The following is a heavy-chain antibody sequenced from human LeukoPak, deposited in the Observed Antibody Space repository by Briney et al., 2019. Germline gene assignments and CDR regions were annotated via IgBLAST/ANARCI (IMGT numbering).Heavy chain of an antibody. CDR1: GGTFSSYA. D-gene: IGHD5-24*01. CDR2: IIPIFGTA. Sequence: ASVKVSCKASGGTFSSYAISWVRQAPGQGLEWMGGIIPIFGTANYAQKFQGRVTITADESTSTAYMELSSLRSEDTAVYYCARGGDGYNYVSGDYWGQGTLVTVSS. CDR3: ARGGDGYNYVSGDY. J-gene: IGHJ4*02. V-gene: IGHV1-69*13.